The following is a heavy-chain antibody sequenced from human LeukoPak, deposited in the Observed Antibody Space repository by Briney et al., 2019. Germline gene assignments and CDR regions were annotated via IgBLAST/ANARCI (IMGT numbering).Heavy chain of an antibody. Sequence: GSSVKVSCKASGGTFSSYAISWVRQAPGQGLEWMGGIIPIFGTANYAQKFQGRVTITTDEPTSTAYMELSSLRSEDTAVYYCARVKNDFWSGYQKRGYYYYYYMDVWGKGTTVTVSS. CDR1: GGTFSSYA. J-gene: IGHJ6*03. D-gene: IGHD3-3*01. CDR2: IIPIFGTA. CDR3: ARVKNDFWSGYQKRGYYYYYYMDV. V-gene: IGHV1-69*05.